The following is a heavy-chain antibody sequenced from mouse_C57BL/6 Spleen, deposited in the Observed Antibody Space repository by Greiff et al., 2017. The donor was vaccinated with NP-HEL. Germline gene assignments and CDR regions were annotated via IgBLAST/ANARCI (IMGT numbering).Heavy chain of an antibody. CDR3: APLDYFITTVVDYFDY. V-gene: IGHV1-59*01. D-gene: IGHD1-1*01. CDR1: GYTFTSYW. J-gene: IGHJ2*01. CDR2: IDPSDSYT. Sequence: QVQLQQPGAELVRPGTSVKLSCKASGYTFTSYWMHWVKQRPGQGLEWIGVIDPSDSYTNYNQKFKGKATLTVDTSSSTAYMQLSSLTSEDSAVYYCAPLDYFITTVVDYFDYWGQGTTLTVSS.